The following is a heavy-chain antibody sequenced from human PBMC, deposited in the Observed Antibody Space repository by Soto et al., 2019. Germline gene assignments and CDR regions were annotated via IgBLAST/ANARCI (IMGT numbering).Heavy chain of an antibody. CDR1: GFTVSSSC. V-gene: IGHV3-53*01. CDR2: IYTGETT. CDR3: AREFYDTTTGFYQYYFDY. Sequence: PGGSLRVSCAISGFTVSSSCLSWVRQSPDKGLEWVSVIYTGETTDYSDSVKGRFTISRDISKNTLFLQMNNLGAEDTAVYYCAREFYDTTTGFYQYYFDYWGQGTQVTVSS. J-gene: IGHJ4*02. D-gene: IGHD3-9*01.